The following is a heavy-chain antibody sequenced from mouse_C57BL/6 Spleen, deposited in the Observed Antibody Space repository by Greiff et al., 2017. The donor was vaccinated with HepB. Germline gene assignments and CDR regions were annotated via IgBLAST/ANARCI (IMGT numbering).Heavy chain of an antibody. CDR3: ASLGAY. CDR1: GFTFSSYA. Sequence: EVQLVESGGGLVKPGGSLKLSCAASGFTFSSYAMSWVRQTPEKRLEWVATISDGGSYTYYPDNVKGRFTISRDNAKNNLYLQMSHLKSEDTAMYYCASLGAYWGQGTLVTVSA. CDR2: ISDGGSYT. V-gene: IGHV5-4*01. D-gene: IGHD3-1*01. J-gene: IGHJ3*01.